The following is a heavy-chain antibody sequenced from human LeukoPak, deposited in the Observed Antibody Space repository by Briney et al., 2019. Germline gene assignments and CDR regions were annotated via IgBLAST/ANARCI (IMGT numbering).Heavy chain of an antibody. J-gene: IGHJ4*02. Sequence: ASVKVSCKASGYTFTGYYMHWVRQAPGQGLEWMGWINPNSGGTNYAQKFQGWVTMTRDTSISTAYMELRSLRSDDTAVYYCARENGVVVTGFDYWGQGTLVTVSS. CDR3: ARENGVVVTGFDY. V-gene: IGHV1-2*04. CDR1: GYTFTGYY. D-gene: IGHD3-22*01. CDR2: INPNSGGT.